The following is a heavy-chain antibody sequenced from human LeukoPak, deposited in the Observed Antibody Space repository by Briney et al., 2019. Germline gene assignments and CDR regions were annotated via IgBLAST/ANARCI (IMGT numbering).Heavy chain of an antibody. CDR3: ARDQVIVPAVDY. Sequence: PSQTLSLTCTVSGGSISSGDYYWSWIRQPPGKGLEWIEYIYYSGSTYYNPSLESRVTISVDTSKNQFSLKLSSVTAADTAVYYCARDQVIVPAVDYWGQGTLVTVSS. V-gene: IGHV4-30-4*08. CDR2: IYYSGST. CDR1: GGSISSGDYY. D-gene: IGHD2-2*01. J-gene: IGHJ4*02.